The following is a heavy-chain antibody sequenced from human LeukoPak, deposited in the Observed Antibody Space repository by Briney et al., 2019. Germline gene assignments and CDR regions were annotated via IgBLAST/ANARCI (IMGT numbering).Heavy chain of an antibody. CDR1: GFTFSSYS. D-gene: IGHD4-17*01. CDR3: ARDFGYGEYEGY. CDR2: ISSSSSYI. V-gene: IGHV3-21*01. J-gene: IGHJ4*02. Sequence: GGSLRLSCAASGFTFSSYSMNWVRQAPGKGLEWVSSISSSSSYIYYADSVKGRFTISRDNAKNSLYLQMNSLRAEDTAVYYCARDFGYGEYEGYWGQGTLVTVSS.